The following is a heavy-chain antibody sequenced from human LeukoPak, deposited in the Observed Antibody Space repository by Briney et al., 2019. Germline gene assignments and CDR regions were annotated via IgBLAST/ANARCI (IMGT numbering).Heavy chain of an antibody. CDR3: ARGGYCDGANCYPFVY. D-gene: IGHD2-15*01. CDR1: GGTFSSYA. Sequence: SVKVSCKASGGTFSSYAISWVRQAPGQGLEWMGRIIPIFGTANYAQKFQGRVTVTTDTSTSTAYMELRSLRSDDTAVYYCARGGYCDGANCYPFVYWGQGTLVTVSS. V-gene: IGHV1-69*05. CDR2: IIPIFGTA. J-gene: IGHJ4*02.